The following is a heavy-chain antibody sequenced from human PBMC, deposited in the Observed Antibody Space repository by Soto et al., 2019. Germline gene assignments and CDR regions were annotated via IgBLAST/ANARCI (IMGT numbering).Heavy chain of an antibody. CDR3: AKDIFPTEYQLLSGGMDV. CDR2: ISWNSGSI. Sequence: PGGSLRLSCAASGFTFDDYAMHWVRQAPGKGLEWVSGISWNSGSIGYADSVKGRFTVSRDNAKNSLYLQMNSLRAEDTAWYYCAKDIFPTEYQLLSGGMDVWGQGTTVTVSS. V-gene: IGHV3-9*01. CDR1: GFTFDDYA. J-gene: IGHJ6*02. D-gene: IGHD2-2*01.